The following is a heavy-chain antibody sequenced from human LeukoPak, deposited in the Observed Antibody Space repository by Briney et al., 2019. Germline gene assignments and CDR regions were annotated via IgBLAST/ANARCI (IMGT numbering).Heavy chain of an antibody. CDR1: GGSISSYY. Sequence: PSETLSLTCTVSGGSISSYYWSWIRQPPGKGLEWIGYIYYSGSTNYNPSLKSRVTISVDTSKDQFSLKLSSVTAADTAVYYCARHALGLLWFGELFRNWFDPWGQGTLVTVSS. CDR3: ARHALGLLWFGELFRNWFDP. V-gene: IGHV4-59*08. J-gene: IGHJ5*02. CDR2: IYYSGST. D-gene: IGHD3-10*01.